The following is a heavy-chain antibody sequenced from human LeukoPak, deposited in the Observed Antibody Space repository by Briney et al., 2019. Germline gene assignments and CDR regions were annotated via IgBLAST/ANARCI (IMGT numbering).Heavy chain of an antibody. V-gene: IGHV4-39*07. CDR3: ARVRAAAGHYYYYYMDV. D-gene: IGHD6-13*01. J-gene: IGHJ6*03. CDR2: IYYSGST. Sequence: SETLSLTCTVSGGSISSSSYYWGWIRQPPGKGLEWIGSIYYSGSTYYNPSLKSRVTISVDTSKNQFSLKLSSVTAADTTVYYCARVRAAAGHYYYYYMDVWGKGTTVTVSS. CDR1: GGSISSSSYY.